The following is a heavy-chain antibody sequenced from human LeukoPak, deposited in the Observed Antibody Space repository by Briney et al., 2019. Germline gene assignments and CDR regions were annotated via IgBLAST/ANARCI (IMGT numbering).Heavy chain of an antibody. Sequence: ASVKVSRKASGYTFSGYYIHWVRQAPGQGLEWMGRINPNNGGTNYARKFQGRVTMTRDMSMSTAYMELSRLRSDDTAVYYCAGEDNSSGYRPFDIWGQGTMVTVPS. V-gene: IGHV1-2*06. CDR2: INPNNGGT. CDR1: GYTFSGYY. J-gene: IGHJ3*02. D-gene: IGHD3-22*01. CDR3: AGEDNSSGYRPFDI.